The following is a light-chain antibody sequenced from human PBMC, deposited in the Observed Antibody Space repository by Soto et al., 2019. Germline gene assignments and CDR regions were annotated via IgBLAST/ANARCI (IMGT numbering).Light chain of an antibody. J-gene: IGKJ1*01. Sequence: EIVMTQSPATLSVSPGERATLSCRASQSVSSNLAWYQQKPGQAPRLLIYGASTRATGIPARFSGSGSGTDFTLTLSRPHSEHFAVSCCHRYKHWPPWTFGQGTKVEIK. CDR3: HRYKHWPPWT. CDR1: QSVSSN. CDR2: GAS. V-gene: IGKV3-15*01.